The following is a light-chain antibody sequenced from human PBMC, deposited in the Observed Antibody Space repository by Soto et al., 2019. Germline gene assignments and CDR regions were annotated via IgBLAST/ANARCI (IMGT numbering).Light chain of an antibody. CDR2: DAS. J-gene: IGKJ2*01. V-gene: IGKV3-11*01. CDR1: QSVSSY. CDR3: QRRSNWPPYT. Sequence: EIVLTQSPATLSLSPGERATLTCRASQSVSSYVAWYQQKPGQAPRLLIYDASNRATGIQARFSGSGSGTEFTLTISSLEPEDFAVYYCQRRSNWPPYTFGEGTKLEIK.